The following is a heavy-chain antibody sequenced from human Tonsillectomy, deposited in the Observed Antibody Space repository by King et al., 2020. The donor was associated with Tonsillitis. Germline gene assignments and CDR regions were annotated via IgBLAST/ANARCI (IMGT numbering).Heavy chain of an antibody. V-gene: IGHV4-34*01. CDR3: ARGDSLDGRSWFDP. D-gene: IGHD1-26*01. J-gene: IGHJ5*02. CDR1: GGSFSGYY. Sequence: VQLQQWGAGLLKPSETLSLTCAVYGGSFSGYYWTWIRQPPGRGLEWIGEINHSGSTNSNPSLKSRVTISVDTSKNQFSLKLSSVTAADTAVYYCARGDSLDGRSWFDPWGQGTLVTVSS. CDR2: INHSGST.